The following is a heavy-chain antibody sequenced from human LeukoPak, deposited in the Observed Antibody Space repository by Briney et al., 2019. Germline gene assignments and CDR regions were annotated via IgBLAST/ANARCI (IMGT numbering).Heavy chain of an antibody. V-gene: IGHV3-23*01. CDR1: GFTFIRYA. CDR2: ISGSGAST. J-gene: IGHJ4*02. Sequence: GGSLRLSCAASGFTFIRYAMSWVRQAPGKGLEWVSAISGSGASTYYADSVKGRFTISIDNSKNTLYLRMNSLRVEDTAVYYCAKSMSGYSYGTIDYWGQGTLVTVSS. CDR3: AKSMSGYSYGTIDY. D-gene: IGHD5-18*01.